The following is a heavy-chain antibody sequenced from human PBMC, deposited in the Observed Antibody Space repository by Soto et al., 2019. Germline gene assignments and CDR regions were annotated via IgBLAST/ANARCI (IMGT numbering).Heavy chain of an antibody. Sequence: SETLSLTCAVYGGSFSGYYWIWIRQPPGKGLEWIGEINHSGSTNYNPSLKSRVTMSVDTSKNQFPLKLSSVTAADTAVYYCARGGYSYGLRYYYYGMDVWGQGTTVTVSS. V-gene: IGHV4-34*01. CDR3: ARGGYSYGLRYYYYGMDV. CDR1: GGSFSGYY. CDR2: INHSGST. J-gene: IGHJ6*02. D-gene: IGHD5-18*01.